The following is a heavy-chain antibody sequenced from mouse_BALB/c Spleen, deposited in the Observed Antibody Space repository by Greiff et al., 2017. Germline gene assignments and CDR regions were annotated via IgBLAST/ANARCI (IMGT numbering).Heavy chain of an antibody. Sequence: EAGGGLVQPKGSLKLSCAASGFTFNTNAMNWVRQAPGKGLEWVARIRSKSNNYATYYADSVKDRFTISRDDSQSMLYLQMNNLKTEDTAMYYCVRDFRGYFDVWGAGTTVTVSS. CDR1: GFTFNTNA. CDR3: VRDFRGYFDV. J-gene: IGHJ1*01. CDR2: IRSKSNNYAT. V-gene: IGHV10S3*01.